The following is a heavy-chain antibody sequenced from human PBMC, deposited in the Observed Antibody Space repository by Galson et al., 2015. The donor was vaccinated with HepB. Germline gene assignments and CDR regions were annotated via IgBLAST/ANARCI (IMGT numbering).Heavy chain of an antibody. CDR3: TIIVGATDF. CDR2: IRSKANSYAT. V-gene: IGHV3-73*01. D-gene: IGHD1-26*01. CDR1: GFTFSGSA. J-gene: IGHJ4*02. Sequence: SLRLSCAASGFTFSGSAMHWVRQASGKGPEWVGRIRSKANSYATAYAASVKGRFTISRDDSKNTAYLQMNSLKTEDTAVYYCTIIVGATDFWGQGTLVIVSS.